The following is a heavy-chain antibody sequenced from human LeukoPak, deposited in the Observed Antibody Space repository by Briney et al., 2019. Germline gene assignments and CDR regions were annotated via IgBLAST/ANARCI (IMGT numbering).Heavy chain of an antibody. CDR3: ARWPAYTIFGAVIHKAFDY. D-gene: IGHD3-3*01. J-gene: IGHJ4*02. Sequence: PGESLKISCKASGYRFSSYWIGWVRQMPGKGLGWMGIIYPGDSDTRYSPSFQGQVTISADKSISTAYLQWSSLKASDTAMYYRARWPAYTIFGAVIHKAFDYWGQGTLVTVSS. CDR2: IYPGDSDT. CDR1: GYRFSSYW. V-gene: IGHV5-51*01.